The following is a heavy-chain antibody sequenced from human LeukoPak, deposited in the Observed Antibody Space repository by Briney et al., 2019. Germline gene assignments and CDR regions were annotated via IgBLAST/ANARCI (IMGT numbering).Heavy chain of an antibody. J-gene: IGHJ6*03. CDR1: GFTFSNHW. Sequence: GGSLRLSCVASGFTFSNHWMGWVRQAPGKGLEWVANIKQDGSEKYYVDSVKGRITISRDNAKSSLFLQMNSLRAEDTGVYYCARSPPYYPRSYYYYYMDVWGKGTTVTVSS. CDR2: IKQDGSEK. V-gene: IGHV3-7*02. D-gene: IGHD3-22*01. CDR3: ARSPPYYPRSYYYYYMDV.